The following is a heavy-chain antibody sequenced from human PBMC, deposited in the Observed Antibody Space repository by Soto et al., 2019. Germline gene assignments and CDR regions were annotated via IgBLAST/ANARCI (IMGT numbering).Heavy chain of an antibody. J-gene: IGHJ4*02. V-gene: IGHV3-74*01. CDR3: ARVSLAI. Sequence: GGSLRLSCAASGFTFSSYWMHWVRQAPGKGLVWVSGINTDGSTTSYADSVKGRFTISRDNAKNTVYLQMNSLRAEDTAVYYCARVSLAIWGQGTLVTVSS. CDR2: INTDGSTT. D-gene: IGHD5-12*01. CDR1: GFTFSSYW.